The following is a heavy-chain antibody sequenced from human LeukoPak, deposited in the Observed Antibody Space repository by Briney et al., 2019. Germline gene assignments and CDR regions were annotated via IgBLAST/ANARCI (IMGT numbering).Heavy chain of an antibody. CDR2: ISYDGSNK. Sequence: PGRSLRLSCAASGFTFSSYAMHWVRQAPGKGLEWVAVISYDGSNKYYADSVKGRLTISRDNSKNTLYLQMNSLRAEDTAVYYCASEANTEDYYGTGSYVWGQGTLVTVSS. V-gene: IGHV3-30-3*01. CDR3: ASEANTEDYYGTGSYV. CDR1: GFTFSSYA. J-gene: IGHJ4*02. D-gene: IGHD3-10*01.